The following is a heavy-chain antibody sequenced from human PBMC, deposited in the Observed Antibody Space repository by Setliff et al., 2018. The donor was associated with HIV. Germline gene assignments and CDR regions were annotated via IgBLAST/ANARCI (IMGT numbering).Heavy chain of an antibody. J-gene: IGHJ4*02. CDR2: INAGTGDA. Sequence: GASVKVSCKTSGYTFTSFAIHWMRQAPGQWLEWMGWINAGTGDAKYSQSFQGRVTITRDTSARTAYMDLSSLRSEDTAVYYCARGYYDSLSGNYFFDYWGQGMLVTVSS. D-gene: IGHD3-9*01. CDR3: ARGYYDSLSGNYFFDY. CDR1: GYTFTSFA. V-gene: IGHV1-3*01.